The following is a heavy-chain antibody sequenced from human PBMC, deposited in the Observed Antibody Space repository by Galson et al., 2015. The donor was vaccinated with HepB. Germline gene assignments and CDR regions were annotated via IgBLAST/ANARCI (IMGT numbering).Heavy chain of an antibody. CDR1: GDSVSSNSAA. CDR2: TYYRSKWYN. J-gene: IGHJ4*02. D-gene: IGHD6-6*01. V-gene: IGHV6-1*01. Sequence: CAISGDSVSSNSAAWNWIRQSPSRGLEWLGRTYYRSKWYNDYAVSVKSRITINPDTSKNQFSLKLSSVTAADTAVDYCARDGGGYSSSSPVDYWGQGTLVTVSS. CDR3: ARDGGGYSSSSPVDY.